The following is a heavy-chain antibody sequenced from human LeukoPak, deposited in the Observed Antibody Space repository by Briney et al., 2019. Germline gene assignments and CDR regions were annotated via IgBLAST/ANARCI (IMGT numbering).Heavy chain of an antibody. D-gene: IGHD5-18*01. J-gene: IGHJ4*02. V-gene: IGHV3-53*01. CDR2: IYVAGST. CDR1: GFTVSDSF. Sequence: GGSLRLSCAASGFTVSDSFMTWVRQAPGKGLEWVSVIYVAGSTYYADSVKGRFTISRDNSKNTLYLQMNSLRAEDTAVYYCARGPAAMVYFDYWGQGTLVTVSS. CDR3: ARGPAAMVYFDY.